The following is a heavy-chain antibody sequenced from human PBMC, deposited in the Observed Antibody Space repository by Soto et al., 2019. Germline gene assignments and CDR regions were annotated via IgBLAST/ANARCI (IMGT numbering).Heavy chain of an antibody. CDR2: IYYRGTT. V-gene: IGHV4-59*11. CDR3: ARGGGSPYHDHEFDY. Sequence: SETLSLTCSVSGVSTSNHYWTWIRKPPGQGPEWIGCIYYRGTTNYNASFNSRVTISVDTSKNQFSLKLTSVTTADTAIYYCARGGGSPYHDHEFDYWGQGILVTSPQ. D-gene: IGHD2-2*01. CDR1: GVSTSNHY. J-gene: IGHJ4*02.